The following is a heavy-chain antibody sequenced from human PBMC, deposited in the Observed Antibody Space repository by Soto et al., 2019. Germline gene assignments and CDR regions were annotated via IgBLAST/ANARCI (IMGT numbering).Heavy chain of an antibody. Sequence: QVQLVESGGSVVQPGRSLRLSCEASGFTFTSYAMHWVRQAPGKGLEWVAVISYDGINEYYADSVKGRFTISRDNSKNTLFLQMCSLRVEDTAVYYCARDRLRLGELSLIGYFDYWGQGTVVTVSS. CDR1: GFTFTSYA. J-gene: IGHJ4*02. CDR3: ARDRLRLGELSLIGYFDY. V-gene: IGHV3-30*15. D-gene: IGHD3-16*02. CDR2: ISYDGINE.